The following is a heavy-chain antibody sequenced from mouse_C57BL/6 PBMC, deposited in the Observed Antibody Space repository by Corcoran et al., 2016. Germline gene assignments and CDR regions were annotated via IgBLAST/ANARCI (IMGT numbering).Heavy chain of an antibody. CDR2: INPYNGGT. D-gene: IGHD3-2*02. J-gene: IGHJ2*01. Sequence: EVQLQQSGPVLVKPGASVKMSCKASGYTFTDYYMNWVKQSHGKSLEWIGVINPYNGGTSYNQKFKGKATLTVDKSSSTAYMELNSLTSEDSAVYYCAREGGSSGYPYWGQGTTLTVSS. CDR1: GYTFTDYY. CDR3: AREGGSSGYPY. V-gene: IGHV1-19*01.